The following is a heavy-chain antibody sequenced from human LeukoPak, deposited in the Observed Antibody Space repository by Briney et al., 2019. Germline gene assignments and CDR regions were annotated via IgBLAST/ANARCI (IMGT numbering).Heavy chain of an antibody. CDR2: IYDMGSP. J-gene: IGHJ4*02. V-gene: IGHV4-59*01. CDR1: GRSISTYY. Sequence: PSETLSLTCTVYGRSISTYYWTWTRQPRGKGREWIGYIYDMGSPDTHTPLKSRLTMSIDTSKKHFSLELNAVTVADTAEYYSAIAFVVNNFDYWSQGTLVTVPS. CDR3: AIAFVVNNFDY. D-gene: IGHD2/OR15-2a*01.